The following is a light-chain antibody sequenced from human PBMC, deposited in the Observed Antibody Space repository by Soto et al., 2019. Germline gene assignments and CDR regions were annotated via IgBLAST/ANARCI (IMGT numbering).Light chain of an antibody. CDR3: QSYDSTLSDRYV. V-gene: IGLV2-14*01. CDR2: EVS. Sequence: QSVLTQPASVSGSPGQSITISCTGTSSDDGGYNYVSWYQQHPGKAPKLMIYEVSNRPSGVSNRFSGSKSGNTASLTISGLQAEDEADYYCQSYDSTLSDRYVFGTGTKVTVL. CDR1: SSDDGGYNY. J-gene: IGLJ1*01.